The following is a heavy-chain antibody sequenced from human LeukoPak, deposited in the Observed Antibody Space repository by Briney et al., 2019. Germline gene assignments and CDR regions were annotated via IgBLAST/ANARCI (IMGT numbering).Heavy chain of an antibody. CDR1: GGSISSYY. Sequence: KPSETLSLTCTVSGGSISSYYWSWIRQPPGKGLEWIGYIYTSGSANYNPSLKSRVTISVDTSKNQFSLKLSSVTAADTAVYYYARHRRYYYDRGGWFDPWGQGTLVTVSS. V-gene: IGHV4-4*09. J-gene: IGHJ5*02. CDR3: ARHRRYYYDRGGWFDP. D-gene: IGHD3-22*01. CDR2: IYTSGSA.